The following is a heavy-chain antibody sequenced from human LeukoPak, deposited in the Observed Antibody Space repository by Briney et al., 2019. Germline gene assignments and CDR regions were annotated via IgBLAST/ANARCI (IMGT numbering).Heavy chain of an antibody. CDR1: GFTFSSYS. Sequence: GGSLRLSCAASGFTFSSYSMNWVRQAPGKGLEWVSSISSSSSYIYYADSVKGRFTISRDNAKNSLYLQMNSLRAEDTAVYYCARGEEAVNDFDYWGQGTLVTVSS. CDR3: ARGEEAVNDFDY. CDR2: ISSSSSYI. J-gene: IGHJ4*02. D-gene: IGHD2-8*01. V-gene: IGHV3-21*01.